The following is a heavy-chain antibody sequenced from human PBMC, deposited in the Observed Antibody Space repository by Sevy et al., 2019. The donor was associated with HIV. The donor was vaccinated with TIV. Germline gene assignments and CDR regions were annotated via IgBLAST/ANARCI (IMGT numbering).Heavy chain of an antibody. CDR2: IKSKTDGGTI. D-gene: IGHD3-10*01. V-gene: IGHV3-15*01. CDR1: GFTFSNAW. Sequence: GGSLRLSCAASGFTFSNAWMSWVRQAPGKGLEWVGRIKSKTDGGTIDYAEPGKGRFSISRDDSKNTLYLQMNSLKIEDTAVYYCASRHYYGSGSYPDSWGQGILVTVSS. CDR3: ASRHYYGSGSYPDS. J-gene: IGHJ4*02.